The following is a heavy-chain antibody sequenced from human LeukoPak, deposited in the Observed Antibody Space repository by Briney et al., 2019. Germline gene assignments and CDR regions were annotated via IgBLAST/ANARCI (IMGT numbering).Heavy chain of an antibody. CDR1: GFTFTDFH. CDR3: IRGTVGAPGNDY. CDR2: ISRSSTDT. Sequence: GGSLRLSCAASGFTFTDFHMSWIRQAPGKGLEWLSDISRSSTDTNYADSVKGRFTISRDNAKNTLYLQMSSLRAEDTAVYYCIRGTVGAPGNDYWGQGTLVTVSS. J-gene: IGHJ4*02. V-gene: IGHV3-11*06. D-gene: IGHD1-26*01.